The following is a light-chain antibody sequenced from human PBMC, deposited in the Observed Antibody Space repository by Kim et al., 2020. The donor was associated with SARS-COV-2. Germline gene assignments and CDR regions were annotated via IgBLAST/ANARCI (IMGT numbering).Light chain of an antibody. CDR3: AVWDDSLNGRV. CDR1: NSHIGSNP. Sequence: GQRVTISCSGINSHIGSNPISWYQQAPGAAPKLLIYSNDQRPSGVPARFSGSKSGASASLAISGLQSEDEADYYCAVWDDSLNGRVFGGGTKLTV. V-gene: IGLV1-44*01. CDR2: SND. J-gene: IGLJ3*02.